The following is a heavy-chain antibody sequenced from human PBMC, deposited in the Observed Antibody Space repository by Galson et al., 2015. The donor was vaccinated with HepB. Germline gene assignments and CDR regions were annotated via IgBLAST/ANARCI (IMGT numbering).Heavy chain of an antibody. CDR2: IRTKAYGELT. D-gene: IGHD5/OR15-5a*01. CDR1: GFTVDYYA. CDR3: AKDLTSVSTSTPDF. V-gene: IGHV3-49*04. Sequence: SLRLSCAASGFTVDYYAMTWVRQAPGRGLEWLGFIRTKAYGELTAYAASVKGRFTITRDDSKSIAYLHMTSLKTDDTAVYSCAKDLTSVSTSTPDFWGQGTLVTVSS. J-gene: IGHJ4*02.